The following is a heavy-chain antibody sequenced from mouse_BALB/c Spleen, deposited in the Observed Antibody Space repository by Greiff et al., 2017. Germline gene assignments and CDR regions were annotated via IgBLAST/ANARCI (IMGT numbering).Heavy chain of an antibody. Sequence: LVESGPELEKPGASVKISCKASGYSFTGYNMNWVKQSNGKSLEWIGNIDPYYGGTSYNQKFKGKATLTVEKSSSTVYLELSRLTSDDSAVYYCARRSYAMDYWGQGTSVTVSS. CDR1: GYSFTGYN. CDR3: ARRSYAMDY. J-gene: IGHJ4*01. V-gene: IGHV1-39*01. CDR2: IDPYYGGT.